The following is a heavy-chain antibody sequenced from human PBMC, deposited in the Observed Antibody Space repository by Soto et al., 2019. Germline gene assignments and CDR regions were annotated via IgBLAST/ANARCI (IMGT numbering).Heavy chain of an antibody. CDR2: IIPIFGTA. D-gene: IGHD3-3*01. CDR3: ARGLRFLEWLHFDY. CDR1: GGTFSSYA. V-gene: IGHV1-69*13. Sequence: ASVKVSCKASGGTFSSYAISWVRQAPGQGLEWMGGIIPIFGTANYAQKFQGRVTITADESTSTAYMELSSLRSEDTAVYYCARGLRFLEWLHFDYWGQGTLVTVSS. J-gene: IGHJ4*02.